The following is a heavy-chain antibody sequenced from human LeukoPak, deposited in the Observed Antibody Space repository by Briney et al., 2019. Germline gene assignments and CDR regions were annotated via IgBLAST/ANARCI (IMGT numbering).Heavy chain of an antibody. D-gene: IGHD3-10*01. CDR3: AKAPGSGNEVYYYYYMDV. V-gene: IGHV3-30*02. Sequence: GGSLRLSCAASGFTFSSYGMHWVRQAPGKGLEWVAFIRNDESNKYYADSVKGRFTISRDNSKNTLYLQMNSLRAEDTAAYYCAKAPGSGNEVYYYYYMDVWGKGTTVTVSS. J-gene: IGHJ6*03. CDR2: IRNDESNK. CDR1: GFTFSSYG.